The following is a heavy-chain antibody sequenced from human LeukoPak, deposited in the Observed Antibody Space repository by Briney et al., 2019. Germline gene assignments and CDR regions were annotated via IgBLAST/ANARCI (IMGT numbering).Heavy chain of an antibody. Sequence: PGGSLRLSCAASGFTFGSYAMYWVRQAPGKGLEWVSGIFGIGGSAHYADSVKGRFTISRDNSKKTVYLQMDSLRAEDTAIYYCAKTTTGYSSGRYPAWPIDYWGQGTLVTVSS. J-gene: IGHJ4*02. V-gene: IGHV3-23*01. D-gene: IGHD2-15*01. CDR2: IFGIGGSA. CDR3: AKTTTGYSSGRYPAWPIDY. CDR1: GFTFGSYA.